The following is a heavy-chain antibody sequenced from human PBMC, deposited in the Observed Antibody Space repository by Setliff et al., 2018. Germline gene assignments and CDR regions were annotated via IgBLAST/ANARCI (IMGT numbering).Heavy chain of an antibody. CDR2: ISAYNGNT. V-gene: IGHV1-18*01. CDR3: ARGEGGIAAAGLFDY. D-gene: IGHD6-13*01. CDR1: GYTFTSYG. J-gene: IGHJ4*02. Sequence: ASVKVSCKASGYTFTSYGISWVRQAPGQGLEWMGWISAYNGNTNYAQKLQGRVTMTTDTSTSTAYMDLRSLRSDDTAVYYCARGEGGIAAAGLFDYWGQGTLVTVSS.